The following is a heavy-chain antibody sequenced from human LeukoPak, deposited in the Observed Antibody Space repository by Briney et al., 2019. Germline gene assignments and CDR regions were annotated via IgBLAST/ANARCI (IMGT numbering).Heavy chain of an antibody. Sequence: RGSLRLSCVASGFSSSDHWMNWFSPAPGKGLEWVATIKKDGSEQYYVDSMKGRLTISTDNAKNSVYLQIHNLRAEDTAVYDCARDLGWLQSDYWGQGTPVTVSS. CDR1: GFSSSDHW. CDR3: ARDLGWLQSDY. CDR2: IKKDGSEQ. V-gene: IGHV3-7*01. J-gene: IGHJ4*02. D-gene: IGHD5-24*01.